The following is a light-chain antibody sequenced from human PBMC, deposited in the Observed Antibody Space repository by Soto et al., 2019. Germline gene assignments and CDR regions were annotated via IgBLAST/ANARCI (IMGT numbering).Light chain of an antibody. V-gene: IGKV3-15*01. CDR3: QQRTDRPPWT. CDR1: QSVSSN. CDR2: GAS. Sequence: EIVMTQSPATLSVSPGERVTLSCRASQSVSSNLAWYQQKPGQAPRLLIYGASTRATGIPARFSGSGSGTEFTLTISSLQSEDFAVYYCQQRTDRPPWTFGQGTKVDIK. J-gene: IGKJ1*01.